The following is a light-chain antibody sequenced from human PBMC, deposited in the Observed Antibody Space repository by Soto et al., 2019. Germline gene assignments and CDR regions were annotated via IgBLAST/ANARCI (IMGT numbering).Light chain of an antibody. CDR3: QQYNNWPLT. V-gene: IGKV3-15*01. Sequence: EIVMTQSPATLSVYAGERATLSCRASQSVSSNLAWYQQKPGQAPRLLMYDASTRATGIPARFSGSGSGTEFTLTISSLQSEDFAVYYCQQYNNWPLTFGGGTKVDIK. J-gene: IGKJ4*01. CDR2: DAS. CDR1: QSVSSN.